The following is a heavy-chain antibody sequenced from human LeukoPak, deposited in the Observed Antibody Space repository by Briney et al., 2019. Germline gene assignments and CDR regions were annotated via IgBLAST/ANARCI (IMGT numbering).Heavy chain of an antibody. CDR2: IYYSGST. V-gene: IGHV4-30-4*01. CDR1: GGSISSGDYY. D-gene: IGHD5-24*01. J-gene: IGHJ4*02. Sequence: SETLSLTCTVSGGSISSGDYYWSWLRQPPGKGLEWIGYIYYSGSTYYNPSLKSRVTISVDTSKNQFSLKLSSVTAADTAVYYCARGQERWLQLDYWGQGTLVTVSS. CDR3: ARGQERWLQLDY.